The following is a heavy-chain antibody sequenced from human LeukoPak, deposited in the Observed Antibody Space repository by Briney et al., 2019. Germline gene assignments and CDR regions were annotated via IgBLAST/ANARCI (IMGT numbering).Heavy chain of an antibody. J-gene: IGHJ4*02. CDR3: AKEESMIGVPFDY. D-gene: IGHD3-22*01. Sequence: GGSLRLSCAASGFTLTHYAMGGVRQAPGKGLEWMSSITVTGRTPHSTHSSRGRFTISRDNSKNTLYLQMISLGVEDTAVYYCAKEESMIGVPFDYWGKGTLVTVSS. CDR1: GFTLTHYA. V-gene: IGHV3-23*01. CDR2: ITVTGRTP.